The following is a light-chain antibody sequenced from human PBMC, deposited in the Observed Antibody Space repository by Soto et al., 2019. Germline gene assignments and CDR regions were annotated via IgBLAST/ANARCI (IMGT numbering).Light chain of an antibody. CDR3: QQYNNWPIT. V-gene: IGKV3-11*01. Sequence: IVLIQYPATLSVSPGERATLSCRASQNIINYLIWYQQKPGQAPRLLIYDVSNRATDIPARFSGSGSGTDFTLTISSLEPEDLAVYYCQQYNNWPITSGQATRLEIK. J-gene: IGKJ5*01. CDR1: QNIINY. CDR2: DVS.